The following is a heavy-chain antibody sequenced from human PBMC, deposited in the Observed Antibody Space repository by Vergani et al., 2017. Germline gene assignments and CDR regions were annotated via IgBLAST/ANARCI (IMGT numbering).Heavy chain of an antibody. CDR3: AKQYFVSGNYLFDY. CDR1: EFTFSNYA. J-gene: IGHJ4*02. CDR2: ISGSGVSA. Sequence: EVQLLESGGGLVQPGGTLRLTCAASEFTFSNYAMNWVRQAPGKGLEWVSGISGSGVSAYYTDSWERRFTISRDNSMNMLFLQMNNLRTEDTAIYYCAKQYFVSGNYLFDYWGQGTLVTVSS. V-gene: IGHV3-23*01. D-gene: IGHD3-10*01.